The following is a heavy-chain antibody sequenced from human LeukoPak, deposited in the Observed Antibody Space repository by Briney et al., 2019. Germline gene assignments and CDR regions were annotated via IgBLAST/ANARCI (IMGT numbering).Heavy chain of an antibody. J-gene: IGHJ4*02. CDR3: AKGRSSSWYYLSDY. V-gene: IGHV3-30*18. D-gene: IGHD6-13*01. CDR2: ISYDGSNK. CDR1: GFTFSSYA. Sequence: GGSLRLSCAASGFTFSSYAMSWVRQAPGKGLEWVAVISYDGSNKYYADSVKGRFTISRDNSKNTLYLQMNSLRAEDTAVYYCAKGRSSSWYYLSDYWGQGTLVTVSS.